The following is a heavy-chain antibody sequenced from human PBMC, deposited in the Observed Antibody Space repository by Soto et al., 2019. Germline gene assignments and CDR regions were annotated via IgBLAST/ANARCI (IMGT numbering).Heavy chain of an antibody. CDR3: VGTGTTDDF. CDR1: GVSVNTGDYY. Sequence: VQLQGSGPGLVKPSQTLSLTCTVSGVSVNTGDYYWSYIRQSPGKGLEWLGYIFYSGDTYYNPSLKSRATISLNTSRNQISLTLTSVTDADTAVYFCVGTGTTDDFWGQGTLVTVSS. V-gene: IGHV4-30-4*01. J-gene: IGHJ1*01. CDR2: IFYSGDT. D-gene: IGHD1-7*01.